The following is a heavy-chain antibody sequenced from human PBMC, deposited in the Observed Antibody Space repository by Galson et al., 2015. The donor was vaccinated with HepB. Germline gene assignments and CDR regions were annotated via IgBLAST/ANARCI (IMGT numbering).Heavy chain of an antibody. V-gene: IGHV3-30*04. J-gene: IGHJ4*02. D-gene: IGHD1-1*01. CDR2: ISGDRKTT. Sequence: SLRLSCAASGFSFTTYNMHWVRQGPVKGLEWLAIISGDRKTTFYADSVRGRFTISRDNSKNTLFLQMHSLRPEDTDVYYCARDFNWNYDYWGQGTLVTVSS. CDR1: GFSFTTYN. CDR3: ARDFNWNYDY.